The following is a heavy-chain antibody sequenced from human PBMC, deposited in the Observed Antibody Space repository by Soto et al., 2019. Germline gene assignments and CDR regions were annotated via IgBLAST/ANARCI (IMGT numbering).Heavy chain of an antibody. V-gene: IGHV3-23*01. Sequence: EVQLLESGGGLVQPGESLRLSCAASGFTFSSYAMSWVGQAPGKGLEWVSVISGSDDSTYYAASVKGRFTISRDNSKNTLYLEMNSLRAEDTAVYYCAKRSSSFTFDYWGQGTLVTVSS. CDR3: AKRSSSFTFDY. D-gene: IGHD6-6*01. J-gene: IGHJ4*02. CDR1: GFTFSSYA. CDR2: ISGSDDST.